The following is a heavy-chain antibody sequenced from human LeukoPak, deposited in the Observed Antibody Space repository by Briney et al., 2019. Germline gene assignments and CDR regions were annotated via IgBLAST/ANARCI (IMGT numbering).Heavy chain of an antibody. D-gene: IGHD5-18*01. V-gene: IGHV3-30*02. Sequence: GGSLRLSCAASGFTLSSFGMHWVRQAPGKGLEWVAFIRNDGSYKYYADSVKGRFIISRDNSKNTLSLQMSSLRAEDTAVYFCAKDAFRGYSYGYRVSMVWFDQWGQGILVTVSS. J-gene: IGHJ5*02. CDR1: GFTLSSFG. CDR2: IRNDGSYK. CDR3: AKDAFRGYSYGYRVSMVWFDQ.